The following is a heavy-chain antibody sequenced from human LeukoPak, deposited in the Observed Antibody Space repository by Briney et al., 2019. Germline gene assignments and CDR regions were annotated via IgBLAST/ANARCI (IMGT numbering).Heavy chain of an antibody. Sequence: GGSLRLSCAVSGITLSNYGMSWVRQAPGKGLEWVAGISDSGGRTNYADSVKGRFTISRDNPKNTLYLQMNDLRAEDTALYFCAREWGLIAVAGDPGYWGQGTPVTVSS. J-gene: IGHJ4*02. CDR1: GITLSNYG. D-gene: IGHD6-19*01. CDR3: AREWGLIAVAGDPGY. CDR2: ISDSGGRT. V-gene: IGHV3-23*01.